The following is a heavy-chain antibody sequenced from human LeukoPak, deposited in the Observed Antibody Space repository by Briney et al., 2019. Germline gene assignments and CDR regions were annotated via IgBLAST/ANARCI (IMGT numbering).Heavy chain of an antibody. CDR2: IIPIFGTA. J-gene: IGHJ6*02. CDR3: ARDSKIAAAGNYYYYYGMDV. Sequence: SMKVSCKASGGTFSSYAISWVRQAPGQGLEWMGGIIPIFGTANYAQKFQGRVTITADESTSTAYMELSSLRSEDTAVYYCARDSKIAAAGNYYYYYGMDVWGQGTTVTVSS. CDR1: GGTFSSYA. V-gene: IGHV1-69*13. D-gene: IGHD6-13*01.